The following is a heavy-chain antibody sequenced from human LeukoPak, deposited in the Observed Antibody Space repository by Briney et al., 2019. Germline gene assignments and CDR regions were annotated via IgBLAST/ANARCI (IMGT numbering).Heavy chain of an antibody. CDR2: ISFDGRNI. D-gene: IGHD2-15*01. V-gene: IGHV3-30*18. CDR3: ANIPEEVVAATGTGHFDY. Sequence: GRSLRLSCAASGFTFSSYGMHWVRQAPGKGLEWVAVISFDGRNIYYADSVNGRFTISRDNSKNTLYLQMNSLRAEDTAVYYCANIPEEVVAATGTGHFDYWGQGTLVTVSS. CDR1: GFTFSSYG. J-gene: IGHJ4*02.